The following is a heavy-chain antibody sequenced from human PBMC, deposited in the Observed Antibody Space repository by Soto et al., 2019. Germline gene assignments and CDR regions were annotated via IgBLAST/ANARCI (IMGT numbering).Heavy chain of an antibody. V-gene: IGHV1-46*01. CDR2: INPSGGST. Sequence: ASVKVSCKASGYTFTSYYMHWVRQAPGQGLEWMGIINPSGGSTSYAQKFQGRVTMTRDTSTSTVYMELSSLRSEDTAVYYCAREEGGEVRFLEWLSNYYYYYGMDVWGQGTTVTVSS. CDR1: GYTFTSYY. J-gene: IGHJ6*02. CDR3: AREEGGEVRFLEWLSNYYYYYGMDV. D-gene: IGHD3-3*01.